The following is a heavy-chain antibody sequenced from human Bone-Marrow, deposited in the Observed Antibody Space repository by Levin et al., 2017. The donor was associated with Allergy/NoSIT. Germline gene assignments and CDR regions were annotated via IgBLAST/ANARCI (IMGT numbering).Heavy chain of an antibody. CDR1: GFTFNNYA. CDR2: ISGSGDGT. D-gene: IGHD2-2*02. V-gene: IGHV3-23*01. J-gene: IGHJ5*02. Sequence: GWSLRLSCAASGFTFNNYAMSWVRQAPGRTLEWLSAISGSGDGTYYAHSVKGRFTIARDNSKNTLYLQMNSLRAEDTAVYYCAHGLPGYCSSTSCHTYDFDPRGQGTLVTVSS. CDR3: AHGLPGYCSSTSCHTYDFDP.